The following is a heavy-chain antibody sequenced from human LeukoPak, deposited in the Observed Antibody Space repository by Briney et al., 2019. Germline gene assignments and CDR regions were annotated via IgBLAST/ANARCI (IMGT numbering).Heavy chain of an antibody. Sequence: PSETLSLTCAVFGGSFSDYSWNWIRQPPGKGLEWIGEMIHTGSINYNPSLKSRVTISVDTSKNQFSLNLTSVTAADTGVYYCARVSRDVALYIGESRPDYFGMDVWGQGTTVTVSS. CDR2: MIHTGSI. J-gene: IGHJ6*02. D-gene: IGHD2-2*02. CDR3: ARVSRDVALYIGESRPDYFGMDV. V-gene: IGHV4-34*12. CDR1: GGSFSDYS.